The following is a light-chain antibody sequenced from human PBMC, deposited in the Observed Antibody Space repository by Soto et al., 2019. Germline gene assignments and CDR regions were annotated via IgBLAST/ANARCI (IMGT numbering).Light chain of an antibody. V-gene: IGKV3-20*01. J-gene: IGKJ4*02. Sequence: IVISQSPANLSLSPAEISTLSCRTSQNISSIIAWYQKKPGQSPSLLIYGASSRATGIPDRFSGSGSRTDFTLTISRLEPEDFAVYYCQRYGSPRTFGGGTKVDIK. CDR1: QNISSI. CDR2: GAS. CDR3: QRYGSPRT.